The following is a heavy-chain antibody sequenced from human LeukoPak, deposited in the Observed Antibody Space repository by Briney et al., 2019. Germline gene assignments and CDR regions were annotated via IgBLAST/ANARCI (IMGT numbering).Heavy chain of an antibody. CDR2: ISYDGSNK. CDR1: GFTFSSYG. J-gene: IGHJ6*02. CDR3: AKDPSGIAARPVSSQPSALHRQSYYYYYGMDV. V-gene: IGHV3-30*18. D-gene: IGHD6-6*01. Sequence: GGSLRLSCAASGFTFSSYGMHWVRQAPGKGLEWVAVISYDGSNKYYADSVKGRFTISRDNSKNTLYLQMNSLRAEDTAVYYCAKDPSGIAARPVSSQPSALHRQSYYYYYGMDVWGQGTTVTVSS.